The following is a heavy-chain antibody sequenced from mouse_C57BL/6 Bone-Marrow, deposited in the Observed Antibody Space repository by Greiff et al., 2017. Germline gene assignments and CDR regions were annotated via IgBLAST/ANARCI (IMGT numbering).Heavy chain of an antibody. Sequence: VQLQQSGAELVRPGASVKLSCTASGFNIKDDYMHWVKQRPEQGLEWIGWIDPENGDTEYASKFQGKATITADTSSNTAYLQLSSLTSEDTAVYYCTTPSTIITTVDYWGQGTTLTVSS. J-gene: IGHJ2*01. V-gene: IGHV14-4*01. CDR2: IDPENGDT. CDR3: TTPSTIITTVDY. D-gene: IGHD2-4*01. CDR1: GFNIKDDY.